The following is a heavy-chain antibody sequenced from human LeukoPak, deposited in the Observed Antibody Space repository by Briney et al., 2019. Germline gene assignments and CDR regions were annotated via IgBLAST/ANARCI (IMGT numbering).Heavy chain of an antibody. CDR2: IYSDGRT. CDR1: GFTFSSYW. D-gene: IGHD3-16*01. Sequence: GGSLRLSCVASGFTFSSYWMSWVRQAPGKGLEWVSLIYSDGRTYYSDSVKGRFTISRDNAKNSLYLQMNSLRAEDTAVYYCARDLNAYYDYVWGSYGSDWFDPWGQGTLVTVSS. J-gene: IGHJ5*02. CDR3: ARDLNAYYDYVWGSYGSDWFDP. V-gene: IGHV3-66*01.